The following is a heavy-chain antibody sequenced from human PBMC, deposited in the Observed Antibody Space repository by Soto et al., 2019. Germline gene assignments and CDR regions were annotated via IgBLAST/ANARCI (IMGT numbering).Heavy chain of an antibody. CDR2: ISSSSSYI. CDR3: AREEVVVAATLYYGMDV. J-gene: IGHJ6*02. V-gene: IGHV3-21*01. D-gene: IGHD2-15*01. Sequence: PGGSLRLSCVASGFTFSSYSMNWVRQAPGKGLEWVSSISSSSSYIYYADSVKGRFTISRDNAKNSLYLQMNSLRAEDTAVYYCAREEVVVAATLYYGMDVWGQGTTVTVSS. CDR1: GFTFSSYS.